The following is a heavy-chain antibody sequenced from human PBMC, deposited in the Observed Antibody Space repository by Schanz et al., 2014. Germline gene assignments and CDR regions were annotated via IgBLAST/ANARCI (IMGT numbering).Heavy chain of an antibody. J-gene: IGHJ4*02. Sequence: EVQLLESGGGLVQPGGSLKLSCAASGLIFSNYVMSWVRQAPGKGLEWVSTIGTSGGTNYAESVKGRFSISRDNSKNTLYLQMNSLRAEDTAVYFCVSQTGSPNYWGQGTLXTVSS. CDR1: GLIFSNYV. CDR2: IGTSGGT. CDR3: VSQTGSPNY. D-gene: IGHD6-13*01. V-gene: IGHV3-23*01.